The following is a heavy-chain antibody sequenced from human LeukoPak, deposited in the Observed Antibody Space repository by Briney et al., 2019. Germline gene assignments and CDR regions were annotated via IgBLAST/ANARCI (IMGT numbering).Heavy chain of an antibody. Sequence: GASVKVSCKASGYTFTSYGISWVRQAPGQGLEWMGWISAYNGNTNYAQKLQGRVTMTTDTSTSTAYMELRSLRSDDTAVYYCARGSPYYDILTGYYHFDYWGQGTLVTVSS. D-gene: IGHD3-9*01. V-gene: IGHV1-18*01. CDR1: GYTFTSYG. CDR3: ARGSPYYDILTGYYHFDY. J-gene: IGHJ4*02. CDR2: ISAYNGNT.